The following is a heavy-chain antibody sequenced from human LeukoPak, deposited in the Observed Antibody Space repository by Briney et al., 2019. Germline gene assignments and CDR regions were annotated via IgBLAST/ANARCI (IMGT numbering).Heavy chain of an antibody. CDR3: ASGPKSHYYYYMDV. J-gene: IGHJ6*03. CDR2: INPNSGGT. Sequence: GASVKVSCKASGYTFTGYYMHWVRQAPGQGLEWMGWINPNSGGTNYAQKFQGRVTMTRDTSISTAYMELSRLRSDDTAVYHCASGPKSHYYYYMDVWGKGTTVTVSS. V-gene: IGHV1-2*02. CDR1: GYTFTGYY.